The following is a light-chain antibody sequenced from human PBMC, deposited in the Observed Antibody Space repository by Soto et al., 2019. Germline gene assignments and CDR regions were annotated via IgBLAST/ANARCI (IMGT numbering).Light chain of an antibody. J-gene: IGKJ4*01. V-gene: IGKV1-27*01. CDR2: KAS. Sequence: DIQMTQSPSTLSASVGDRVTITCRASQSISSWLAWYQQKPGKAPKLLIYKASTLQAGVPSRFSGSGSGTDFTLTISSLQPEDVAAYYCQKYNSAPLTFGGGTKVDIK. CDR3: QKYNSAPLT. CDR1: QSISSW.